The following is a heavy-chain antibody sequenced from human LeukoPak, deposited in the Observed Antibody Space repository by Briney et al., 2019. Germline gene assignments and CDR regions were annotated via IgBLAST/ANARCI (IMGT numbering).Heavy chain of an antibody. V-gene: IGHV4-4*07. CDR3: ARADYYDSSGYYRTRNAFDI. D-gene: IGHD3-22*01. J-gene: IGHJ3*02. CDR2: IYTSGST. Sequence: SETLSLTCTVSGGSISSYYWSWIRQPAGKGLEWIGRIYTSGSTNYNPSLKSRVTISVDTSKNQFSLKLSSVTAADTAVYYCARADYYDSSGYYRTRNAFDIWGQGTMVTVSS. CDR1: GGSISSYY.